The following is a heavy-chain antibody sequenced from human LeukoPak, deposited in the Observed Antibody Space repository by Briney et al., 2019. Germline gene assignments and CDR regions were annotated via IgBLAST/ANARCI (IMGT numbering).Heavy chain of an antibody. V-gene: IGHV3-53*01. CDR2: IYGGGST. D-gene: IGHD3-10*01. CDR1: GFTVSSNY. J-gene: IGHJ6*02. Sequence: GGSLRLSCAASGFTVSSNYMSWVRQAPGKGLEWVSVIYGGGSTYYADSVKGRFTISRDNSKNTLYLQMNSLRAEDTAVYYCARDTYGSGSYNVWGQGTTVTVSS. CDR3: ARDTYGSGSYNV.